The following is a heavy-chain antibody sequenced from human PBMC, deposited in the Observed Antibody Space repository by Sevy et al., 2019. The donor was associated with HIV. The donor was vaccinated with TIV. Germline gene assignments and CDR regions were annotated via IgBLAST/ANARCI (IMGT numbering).Heavy chain of an antibody. CDR1: GFTFSSYG. CDR3: AKVRSSSTPTDRKYYYSGMDV. J-gene: IGHJ6*02. D-gene: IGHD6-6*01. CDR2: ILYDGSKK. V-gene: IGHV3-30*18. Sequence: GGSLRLSCAASGFTFSSYGMHWVRQAPGKGLEWGAVILYDGSKKTYADSVKGRFTISRDNFKNTLYLQMNSLRAEDTAVYYCAKVRSSSTPTDRKYYYSGMDVWGQGTTVTVSS.